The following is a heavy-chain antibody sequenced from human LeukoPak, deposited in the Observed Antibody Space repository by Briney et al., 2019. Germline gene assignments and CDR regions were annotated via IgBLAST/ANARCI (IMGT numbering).Heavy chain of an antibody. V-gene: IGHV3-21*04. Sequence: GGSLRLSCAASGFTYRRYSMNWVRQAPGKGLEWVATISSGSDYIHHADSAKGRFTISRDNSKNTLYLQMNSLRVEDTAVYYCANSGSDWGQGTLVTVSS. D-gene: IGHD3-10*01. CDR3: ANSGSD. J-gene: IGHJ4*02. CDR1: GFTYRRYS. CDR2: ISSGSDYI.